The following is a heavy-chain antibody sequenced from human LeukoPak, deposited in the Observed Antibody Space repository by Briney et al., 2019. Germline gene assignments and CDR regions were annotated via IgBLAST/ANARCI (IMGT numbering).Heavy chain of an antibody. D-gene: IGHD2-2*01. Sequence: GGSLRPSCAASGFTFSSYAMSWVRQVPGKGLEWVSLISGGGGSTYYADSVKGRFTISRDDSKNTLFLQMNSLRAEDTAVYYCANPPPAVGGGYYFDSWGQGTLVTVSS. V-gene: IGHV3-23*01. J-gene: IGHJ4*02. CDR3: ANPPPAVGGGYYFDS. CDR2: ISGGGGST. CDR1: GFTFSSYA.